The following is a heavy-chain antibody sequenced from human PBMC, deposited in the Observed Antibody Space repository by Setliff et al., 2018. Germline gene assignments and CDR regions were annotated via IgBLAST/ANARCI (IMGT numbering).Heavy chain of an antibody. Sequence: AGSLSLSCAASGFSFSGSAVYWVRQASVKGLEWIGRIRGRTDNYATAYAASVRGRFTISRDDSKNTAYLQMNSLKTEDTAVYYCTFARDGYDVFDIWGQGTMVTVSS. CDR3: TFARDGYDVFDI. V-gene: IGHV3-73*01. J-gene: IGHJ3*02. D-gene: IGHD5-18*01. CDR1: GFSFSGSA. CDR2: IRGRTDNYAT.